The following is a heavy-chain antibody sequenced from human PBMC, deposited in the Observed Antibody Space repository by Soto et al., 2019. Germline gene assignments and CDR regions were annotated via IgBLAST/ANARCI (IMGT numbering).Heavy chain of an antibody. D-gene: IGHD1-1*01. J-gene: IGHJ4*02. V-gene: IGHV3-30*04. Sequence: QVRLVESGGGVVQPGGSLRLSCAASGFTLRTYPMQWLRQTPGKGLEWLTVLSFDGKVKHYADSVGGRFTISRDISENTLYLQMNSLRGEDTAVYYCARDPLRGSPDYFDHWGQGTLVTVSS. CDR2: LSFDGKVK. CDR3: ARDPLRGSPDYFDH. CDR1: GFTLRTYP.